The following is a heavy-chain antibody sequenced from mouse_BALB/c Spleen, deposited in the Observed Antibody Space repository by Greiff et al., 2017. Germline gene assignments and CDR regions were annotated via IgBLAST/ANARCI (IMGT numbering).Heavy chain of an antibody. CDR3: ARWDYGSSYGFAY. CDR1: GDSITSGY. J-gene: IGHJ3*01. D-gene: IGHD1-1*01. V-gene: IGHV3-8*02. Sequence: EVQLQESGPSLVKPSQTLSLTCSVTGDSITSGYWNWIRKFPGNKLEYMGYISYSGSTYYNPSLKSRISITRDTSKNQYYLQLNSVTTEDTATYYCARWDYGSSYGFAYWGQGTLVTVSA. CDR2: ISYSGST.